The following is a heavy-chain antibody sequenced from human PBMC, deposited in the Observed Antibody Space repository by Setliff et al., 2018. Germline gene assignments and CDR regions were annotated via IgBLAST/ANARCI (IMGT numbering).Heavy chain of an antibody. J-gene: IGHJ4*02. CDR2: IIPMYDTT. D-gene: IGHD3-3*01. V-gene: IGHV1-69*13. Sequence: AASVKVSCKASGDNFNSFVISWVRQDSGQGLEWMGGIIPMYDTTIYAEKFQGRVTITADERTTTGYMELSSLRSDDTAVYYCAILTKEGNYWGQGTRVTVSS. CDR1: GDNFNSFV. CDR3: AILTKEGNY.